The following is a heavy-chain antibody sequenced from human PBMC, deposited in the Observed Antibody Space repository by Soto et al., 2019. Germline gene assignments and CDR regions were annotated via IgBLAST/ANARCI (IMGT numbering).Heavy chain of an antibody. D-gene: IGHD3-22*01. J-gene: IGHJ4*02. V-gene: IGHV1-69*01. CDR2: TIPIFGTA. CDR1: GGTFSSYA. Sequence: QVQLVQSGAEVKKPGSSVKVSCKASGGTFSSYAISWVRQAPGQGLEWMGGTIPIFGTANYAQKFQGRVTITADESTSTAYMELSSLRSEDTAVYYCARKDDSSGYYYGFDYWGQGTLVTVSS. CDR3: ARKDDSSGYYYGFDY.